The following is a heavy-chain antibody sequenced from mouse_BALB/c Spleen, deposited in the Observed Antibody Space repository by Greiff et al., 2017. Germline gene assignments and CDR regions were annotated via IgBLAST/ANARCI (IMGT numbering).Heavy chain of an antibody. CDR1: GYTFTNYW. V-gene: IGHV1-63*02. D-gene: IGHD3-1*01. CDR2: IYPGGGYT. CDR3: ARRANLRIFDY. Sequence: QVQLKESGAELVRPGTSVKISCTASGYTFTNYWLGWVKQRPGHGLEWIGDIYPGGGYTNYNEKFKGKATLTADTSSSTAYMQLSSLTSEDSAVYFCARRANLRIFDYWGQGTTLTVSS. J-gene: IGHJ2*01.